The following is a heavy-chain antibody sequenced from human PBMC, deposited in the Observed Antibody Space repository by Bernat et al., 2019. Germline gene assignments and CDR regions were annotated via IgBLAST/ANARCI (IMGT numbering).Heavy chain of an antibody. CDR3: ARDTYSDGAAGTGDY. D-gene: IGHD1-1*01. CDR1: GYTFTSYG. J-gene: IGHJ4*02. CDR2: SSAYNGNT. V-gene: IGHV1-18*01. Sequence: QVQLVQSGAEVKKPGASVKVSCKASGYTFTSYGISWVRQAPGQGLEWMGWSSAYNGNTNYAQKLQGRVTMTTDTSTSTAYMELRSLRSDDTAVYYCARDTYSDGAAGTGDYWGQGTLVTVSS.